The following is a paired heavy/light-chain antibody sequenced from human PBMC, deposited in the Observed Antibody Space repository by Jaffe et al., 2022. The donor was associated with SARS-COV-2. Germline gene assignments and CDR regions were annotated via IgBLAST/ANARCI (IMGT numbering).Heavy chain of an antibody. J-gene: IGHJ6*03. CDR1: EFIFSSYA. D-gene: IGHD2-2*01. Sequence: QVQLVESGGDVVQPGRSLRLSCAASEFIFSSYAMHWVRQAPGKGLEWVAGVSYDGTKNYYADSVKGRFTISRDNSKNTLYLQMSSLRAEDTAVYYCARDGPSTQPPGNSYYYMDVWGKGTTVTVSS. CDR3: ARDGPSTQPPGNSYYYMDV. V-gene: IGHV3-30*04. CDR2: VSYDGTKN.
Light chain of an antibody. Sequence: DIQMTQSPSSVSASVGDRVTITCRASQGISSWLAWYQQKPGKAPKLLIYGASSLQSGVPLRFSGSGSGTDFTLTISSLQPEDFATYYCQQGSSFPFTFGQGTKLEIK. CDR3: QQGSSFPFT. V-gene: IGKV1-12*01. CDR1: QGISSW. J-gene: IGKJ2*01. CDR2: GAS.